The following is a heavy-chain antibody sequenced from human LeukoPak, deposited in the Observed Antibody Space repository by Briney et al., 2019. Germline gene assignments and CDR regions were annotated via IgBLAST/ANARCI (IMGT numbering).Heavy chain of an antibody. CDR2: ISRSSAAK. D-gene: IGHD3-10*01. J-gene: IGHJ4*02. V-gene: IGHV3-21*01. CDR1: GFTFNNAW. Sequence: GGSRRLSCAASGFTFNNAWMNWVRQAPRKGLEWVSAISRSSAAKLYADSVKGRFTISRDNAKNSLYLQMNSLRAEDTAVYFCASDGSQEENYLSGRYILADSWGQGTLVSVSS. CDR3: ASDGSQEENYLSGRYILADS.